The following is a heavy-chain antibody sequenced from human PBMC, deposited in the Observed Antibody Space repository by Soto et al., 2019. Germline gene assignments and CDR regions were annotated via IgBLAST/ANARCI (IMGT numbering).Heavy chain of an antibody. CDR2: INAGNGNT. CDR3: ARDFRISGSYLGGSPEYYFDY. V-gene: IGHV1-3*01. J-gene: IGHJ4*02. D-gene: IGHD1-26*01. Sequence: QVQLVQSGAEVKKPGASVKVSCKASGYTFTSYAMHWVRQAPGQRLEWMGWINAGNGNTKYSQKFQGRVTITRDTSASTAYMELSSLRSEDTAVYYCARDFRISGSYLGGSPEYYFDYWGQGTLVTVSS. CDR1: GYTFTSYA.